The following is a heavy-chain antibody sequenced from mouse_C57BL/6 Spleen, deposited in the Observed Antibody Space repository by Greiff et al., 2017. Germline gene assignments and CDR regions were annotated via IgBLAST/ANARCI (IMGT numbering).Heavy chain of an antibody. D-gene: IGHD1-1*01. V-gene: IGHV1-59*01. CDR2: IDPSDSYT. CDR1: GYTFTSYW. CDR3: ARSLTTVVDY. J-gene: IGHJ2*01. Sequence: VQLQQPGAELVRPGPSVKLSCKASGYTFTSYWMHWVKQRPGQGLEWIGVIDPSDSYTNYNQKFKGKATLTVDTSSSTAYMQLSSLTSEDSAVYYCARSLTTVVDYWGQGTTLTVSS.